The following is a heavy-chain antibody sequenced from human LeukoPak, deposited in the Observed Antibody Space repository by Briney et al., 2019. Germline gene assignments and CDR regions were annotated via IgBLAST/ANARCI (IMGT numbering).Heavy chain of an antibody. J-gene: IGHJ6*03. Sequence: SETLSLTCTVSGGSISSGSYYWSWIRQPAGKGLEWIGRIYTSGSTNYNPSLKSRVTISVDTSKNQFSLRLSSVTAADTAVYFCAKSWGYTRPYYNYMDVWGKGTTVTVSS. CDR2: IYTSGST. CDR1: GGSISSGSYY. D-gene: IGHD3-16*02. CDR3: AKSWGYTRPYYNYMDV. V-gene: IGHV4-61*02.